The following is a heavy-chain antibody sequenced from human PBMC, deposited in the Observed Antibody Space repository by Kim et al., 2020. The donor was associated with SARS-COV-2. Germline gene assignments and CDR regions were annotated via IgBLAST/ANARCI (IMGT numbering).Heavy chain of an antibody. CDR1: GFTFSDYY. D-gene: IGHD2-2*01. CDR2: ISGSSSYT. J-gene: IGHJ5*02. V-gene: IGHV3-11*05. CDR3: ARVPKVPPGTWFGWFDP. Sequence: GGSLRLSCAASGFTFSDYYMSWIRQAPGKGLEWVSYISGSSSYTDYADSVKGRFTISRDNAKNSLYLQMNSLRAEDTAVYYCARVPKVPPGTWFGWFDPWGQGTLVTVSS.